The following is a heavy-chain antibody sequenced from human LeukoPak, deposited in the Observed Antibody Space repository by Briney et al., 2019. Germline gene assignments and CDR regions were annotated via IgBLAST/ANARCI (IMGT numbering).Heavy chain of an antibody. Sequence: PGGSLRLSRTASGFTFANYWMSWVRQAPGKGLEWVANIRQDGSEKFYVDSVKGRFTISRDNDKRSLYLQMNSLRGEDTAVYYCATSRGYFFRWFQHWGQGTLVTVSS. CDR1: GFTFANYW. CDR2: IRQDGSEK. D-gene: IGHD3-22*01. V-gene: IGHV3-7*01. CDR3: ATSRGYFFRWFQH. J-gene: IGHJ1*01.